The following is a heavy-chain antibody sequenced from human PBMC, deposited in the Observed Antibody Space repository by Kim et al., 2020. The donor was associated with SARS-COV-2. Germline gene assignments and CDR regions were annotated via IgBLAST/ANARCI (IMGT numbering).Heavy chain of an antibody. CDR3: ARRPAGFDW. Sequence: SETLSLTCAVYGGSFSGYYWSWIRQPPGKGLEWIGEINHSGRTNHNPSLKSRVTILVDTSKNQFSLKLSSMTAADTGVYYCARRPAGFDWWCQGTPVTVS. V-gene: IGHV4-34*01. CDR1: GGSFSGYY. CDR2: INHSGRT. J-gene: IGHJ4*02.